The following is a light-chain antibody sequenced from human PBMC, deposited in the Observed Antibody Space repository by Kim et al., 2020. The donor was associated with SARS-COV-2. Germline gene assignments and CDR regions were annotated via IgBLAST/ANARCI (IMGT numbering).Light chain of an antibody. V-gene: IGLV3-9*01. Sequence: SYELTQPLSVSVALGQTARLTCGGNNIQTKNVHWYRQKPGQAPVLVMYKDSKRPSGIPERFSGSNSGNTATLTITRAQAGDEADYYCQVWDSGHWVFRGG. CDR3: QVWDSGHWV. CDR2: KDS. CDR1: NIQTKN. J-gene: IGLJ3*02.